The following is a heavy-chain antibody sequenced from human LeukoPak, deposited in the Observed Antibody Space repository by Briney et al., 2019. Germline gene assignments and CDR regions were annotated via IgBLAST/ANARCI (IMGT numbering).Heavy chain of an antibody. J-gene: IGHJ4*02. Sequence: GASVKVSCKASGYTFTGYYMHWVRQAPGQGLEWMGWINPNSGGTNYAQKLQGRVTMTTDSSTSTAYMELRSLRSDDTAVYYCARSAGFGEPDYWGQGTLVTVSS. CDR1: GYTFTGYY. D-gene: IGHD3-10*01. V-gene: IGHV1-2*02. CDR3: ARSAGFGEPDY. CDR2: INPNSGGT.